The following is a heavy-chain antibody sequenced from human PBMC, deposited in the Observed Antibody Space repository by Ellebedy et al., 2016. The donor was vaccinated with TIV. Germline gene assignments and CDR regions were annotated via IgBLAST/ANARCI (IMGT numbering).Heavy chain of an antibody. J-gene: IGHJ4*02. CDR1: GFTFSSYA. CDR2: FGVSGDST. V-gene: IGHV3-23*01. D-gene: IGHD3-22*01. CDR3: AKGRGGGSDSSAPRYYFDY. Sequence: ESLKISCAASGFTFSSYAMSWVRQVPGKGPEWVSGFGVSGDSTYYADSVKGRFTISRDNSKKTLYLQMNSLSAEETAIYYCAKGRGGGSDSSAPRYYFDYWGLGTLVTVSS.